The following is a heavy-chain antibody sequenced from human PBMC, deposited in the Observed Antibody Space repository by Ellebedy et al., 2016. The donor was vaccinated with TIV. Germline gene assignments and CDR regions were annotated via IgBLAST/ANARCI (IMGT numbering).Heavy chain of an antibody. V-gene: IGHV3-7*01. CDR1: EFTFSSYW. J-gene: IGHJ3*01. Sequence: GGSLRLSYAAPEFTFSSYWMSWVRQAPGKGLEWVANINQDGREKYYVDSVKGRFTISRDNAKNSLYLQMNSLRAEDTAVYYCARDGSYGDYLSPTHAFTGWGQGTMITVSS. D-gene: IGHD4-17*01. CDR3: ARDGSYGDYLSPTHAFTG. CDR2: INQDGREK.